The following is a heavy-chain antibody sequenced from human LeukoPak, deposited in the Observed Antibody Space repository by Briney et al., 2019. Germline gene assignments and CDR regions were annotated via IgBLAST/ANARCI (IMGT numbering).Heavy chain of an antibody. CDR2: VFYSGST. CDR1: GGSINSYY. Sequence: PSETLSLTCTVSGGSINSYYWSWIRQPPGKGLEWIGYVFYSGSTNYNPSLKSRVTISVDTSKNQFSLKLGSVTAADTAVYYCARGEYSSLVDYWGQGTLVTVSS. CDR3: ARGEYSSLVDY. J-gene: IGHJ4*02. D-gene: IGHD6-13*01. V-gene: IGHV4-59*12.